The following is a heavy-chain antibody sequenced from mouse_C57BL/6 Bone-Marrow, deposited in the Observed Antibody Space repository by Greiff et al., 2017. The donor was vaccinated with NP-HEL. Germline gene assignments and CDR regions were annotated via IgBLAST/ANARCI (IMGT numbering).Heavy chain of an antibody. Sequence: EVQLQESGTVLARPGALVKMSCKTSGYTFTSYWMHWVKQRPGQGLEWIGAIYPGNSNTSYNQKFKGKAKLTAVTSASTAYMELSSLTNEDSAVYYCTRESNYVGYYAMDYWGQGTSVTVSS. J-gene: IGHJ4*01. V-gene: IGHV1-5*01. CDR1: GYTFTSYW. D-gene: IGHD2-5*01. CDR3: TRESNYVGYYAMDY. CDR2: IYPGNSNT.